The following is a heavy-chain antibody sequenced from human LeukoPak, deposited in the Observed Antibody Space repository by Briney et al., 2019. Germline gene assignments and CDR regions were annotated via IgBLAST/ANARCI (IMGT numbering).Heavy chain of an antibody. CDR3: ATSGLSRFGF. CDR1: GFTFSNYA. V-gene: IGHV3-23*01. Sequence: GGSLRLSCAASGFTFSNYAMRWVRQAPGKGLEWVSGISGSGDSTYHADSVKGRFTISRDNSKNTLYLQMNSLRAEDTAVYFCATSGLSRFGFWGQGTLVTVSS. D-gene: IGHD2/OR15-2a*01. CDR2: ISGSGDST. J-gene: IGHJ4*02.